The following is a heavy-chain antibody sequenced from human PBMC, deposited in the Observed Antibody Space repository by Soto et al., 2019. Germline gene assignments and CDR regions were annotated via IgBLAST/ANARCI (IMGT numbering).Heavy chain of an antibody. D-gene: IGHD2-2*01. CDR3: GSCSSTSRYLGADY. J-gene: IGHJ4*02. CDR1: GFTFSSYA. CDR2: ISFDGNNK. Sequence: QVQLVESGGGVVKPGRSLRLSCAASGFTFSSYALHWVRQAPGRGLEWVALISFDGNNKYYANSVKGRFTISSDNSKNTLYMQSSRLGDEDADVYDCGSCSSTSRYLGADYWGQGTLVTVSS. V-gene: IGHV3-30-3*01.